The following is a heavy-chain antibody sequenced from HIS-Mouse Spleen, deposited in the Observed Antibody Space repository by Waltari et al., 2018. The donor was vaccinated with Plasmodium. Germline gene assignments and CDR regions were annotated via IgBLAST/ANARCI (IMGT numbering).Heavy chain of an antibody. J-gene: IGHJ1*01. CDR2: INPNSGGT. CDR1: GYTFTGYY. Sequence: QVQLVQSGAEVKKPGASVKVSCKASGYTFTGYYMHWVRQAPGQGLEWMGWINPNSGGTNYAQKFQGRVTMTRDTSISTAYMELSRLRSDDTAVDYCARVIGYKAAAGTFVEYFQHWGQGTLVTVSS. CDR3: ARVIGYKAAAGTFVEYFQH. V-gene: IGHV1-2*02. D-gene: IGHD6-13*01.